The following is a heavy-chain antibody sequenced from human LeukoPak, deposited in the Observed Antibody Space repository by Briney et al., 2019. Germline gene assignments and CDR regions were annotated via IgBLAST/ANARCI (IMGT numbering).Heavy chain of an antibody. D-gene: IGHD3-22*01. J-gene: IGHJ4*02. CDR3: ASIDYYDSSGPEGY. CDR2: INHSGST. V-gene: IGHV4-34*01. Sequence: SETLSLTCAVYGGSFSGYYWSWIRQPPGKGLEWIGEINHSGSTNYNPSLKSRVTISVDTSKNQLSLKLSSVTAADTAVYYCASIDYYDSSGPEGYWGQGTLVTVSS. CDR1: GGSFSGYY.